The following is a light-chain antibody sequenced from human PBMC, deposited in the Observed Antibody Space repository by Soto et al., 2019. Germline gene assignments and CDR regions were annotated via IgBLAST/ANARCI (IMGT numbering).Light chain of an antibody. CDR2: GAS. J-gene: IGKJ5*01. CDR3: QKYGSSPIT. CDR1: QSVSSSY. Sequence: EIVLTQSPGTLSLSPGERATLSCRASQSVSSSYLAWYQQKPGQAPMLLIYGASSRATGIPDSFSGSGSGTDFTLTISRLEPEDFAVYYCQKYGSSPITFGQGTRMEIK. V-gene: IGKV3-20*01.